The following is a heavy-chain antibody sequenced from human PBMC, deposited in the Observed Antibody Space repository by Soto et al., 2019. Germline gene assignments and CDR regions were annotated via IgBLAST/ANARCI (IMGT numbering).Heavy chain of an antibody. V-gene: IGHV1-2*02. CDR2: INANSGDT. J-gene: IGHJ6*02. Sequence: QVQLVQSGAEVKKPGASVKVSCETSGYTFPVSYTHWLRQAPGQGLEWMGWINANSGDTNYAHKFEGRVTMTRESSAGTAYMELSGLRSDDTAVYFCARESAGKTLYGMDVWGQGTTVTVSS. D-gene: IGHD1-1*01. CDR3: ARESAGKTLYGMDV. CDR1: GYTFPVSY.